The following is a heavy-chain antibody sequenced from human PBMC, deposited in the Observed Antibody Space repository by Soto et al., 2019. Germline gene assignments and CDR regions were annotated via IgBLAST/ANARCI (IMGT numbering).Heavy chain of an antibody. CDR2: ISSSSSYT. CDR3: ARGRAMTTVTTFDLDLFNYFDY. D-gene: IGHD4-17*01. J-gene: IGHJ4*02. V-gene: IGHV3-11*06. CDR1: GFTFSDYY. Sequence: GGSLRLSCAASGFTFSDYYMSWIRQAPGKGLEWVSYISSSSSYTNYADSVKGRFTISRDNAKNSLYLQMNSLRAEDTAVYYCARGRAMTTVTTFDLDLFNYFDYWGQGTLVTVSS.